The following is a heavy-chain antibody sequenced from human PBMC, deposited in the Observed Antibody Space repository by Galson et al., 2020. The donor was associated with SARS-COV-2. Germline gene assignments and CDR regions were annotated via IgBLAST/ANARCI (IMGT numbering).Heavy chain of an antibody. V-gene: IGHV3-30*18. CDR2: TSHDGRNK. CDR3: VKGEGGSSGWWFYYGMDG. J-gene: IGHJ6*02. CDR1: GFTFSSYG. Sequence: GGSLRLSCEASGFTFSSYGMHWVRQSAGRGLEWVAVTSHDGRNKYSADSVKGRFTISRDNSKNAVYLHMNSLREEDTAVYYCVKGEGGSSGWWFYYGMDGWGQGTTVIVSS. D-gene: IGHD6-19*01.